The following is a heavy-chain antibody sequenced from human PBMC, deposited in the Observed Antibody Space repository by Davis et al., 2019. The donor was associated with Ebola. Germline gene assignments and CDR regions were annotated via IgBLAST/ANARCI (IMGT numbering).Heavy chain of an antibody. CDR1: RFTFRSYR. J-gene: IGHJ4*02. D-gene: IGHD3-3*02. CDR2: ISSSSSTI. V-gene: IGHV3-48*04. CDR3: ALATLMTSDF. Sequence: GGSLRLSCAASRFTFRSYRMNCVRQAPGQGLESVSYISSSSSTIYYSDSVRGRFTIPRDNAKNSLSLQMNTLRVEDTAVYYCALATLMTSDFWGQGTLVTVSS.